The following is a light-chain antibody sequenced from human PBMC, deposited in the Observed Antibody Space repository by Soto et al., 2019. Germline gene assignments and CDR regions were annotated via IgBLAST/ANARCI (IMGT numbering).Light chain of an antibody. V-gene: IGKV1-39*01. Sequence: DIQMTQSPSSLSASVGDRVTITCRASQSISSYLNWYQQKPGKAHKLLIYAASSLQSGVPSRFSGSGSGTDFTLTISSLQPEDFATYYCQQSYSTPPVTFDQGTRLEI. CDR2: AAS. CDR3: QQSYSTPPVT. J-gene: IGKJ5*01. CDR1: QSISSY.